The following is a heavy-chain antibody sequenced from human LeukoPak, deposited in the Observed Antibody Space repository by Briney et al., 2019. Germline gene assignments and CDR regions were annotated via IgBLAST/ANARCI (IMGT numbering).Heavy chain of an antibody. Sequence: SETLSLTCIVSGGSISSYYWNWIRQSAGKGLEWIGRFYSSVSTDYNPSLKRRVTMSVDTSKNQFSLKLSSVTAADTAVYHCARGTYCGSDCYSFEYWGQGTLVTVSS. J-gene: IGHJ4*02. CDR3: ARGTYCGSDCYSFEY. CDR1: GGSISSYY. D-gene: IGHD2-21*01. V-gene: IGHV4-4*07. CDR2: FYSSVST.